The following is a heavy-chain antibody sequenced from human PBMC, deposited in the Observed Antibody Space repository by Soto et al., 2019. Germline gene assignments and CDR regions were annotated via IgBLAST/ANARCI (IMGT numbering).Heavy chain of an antibody. CDR3: ANAISWVEGTHYYGLDV. D-gene: IGHD1-1*01. CDR2: ISYDGRNK. CDR1: GFTFSSYG. V-gene: IGHV3-30*18. Sequence: QVQLVESGGGVVQPGRSLRLSCAASGFTFSSYGMHWVRQAPGKGLEWVAGISYDGRNKYYADSVKGRFTISRDNSKNTLYLQMTSLRAEDTAVYYCANAISWVEGTHYYGLDVWGQGTTVTVSS. J-gene: IGHJ6*02.